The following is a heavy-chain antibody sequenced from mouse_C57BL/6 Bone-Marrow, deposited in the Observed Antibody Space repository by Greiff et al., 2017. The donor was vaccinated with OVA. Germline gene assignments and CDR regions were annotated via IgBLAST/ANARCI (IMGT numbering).Heavy chain of an antibody. J-gene: IGHJ2*01. CDR1: GYTFTSYW. Sequence: QVQLKQPGTELVKPGASVKLSCKASGYTFTSYWMHWVKQRPGQGLEWIGNINPSNGGTNYNEKFKSKATLTVDKSSSTAYMQLSSLTSEDSAVYYCASTAQAFLYFDYWGQGTTLTVSS. V-gene: IGHV1-53*01. D-gene: IGHD3-2*02. CDR3: ASTAQAFLYFDY. CDR2: INPSNGGT.